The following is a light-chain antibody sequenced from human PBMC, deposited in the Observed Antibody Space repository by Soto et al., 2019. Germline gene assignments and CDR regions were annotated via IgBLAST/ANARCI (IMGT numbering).Light chain of an antibody. J-gene: IGKJ1*01. CDR2: KAS. Sequence: DIQMTQSPSTLSASVGDRVTITCRASQSISSWLARYQQKPGKAPKLLIYKASSLESGVPSRFSGSGSGTEFTLTISSLQPDDFATYYCQQYNSPGTFGQGTKVEIK. CDR3: QQYNSPGT. V-gene: IGKV1-5*03. CDR1: QSISSW.